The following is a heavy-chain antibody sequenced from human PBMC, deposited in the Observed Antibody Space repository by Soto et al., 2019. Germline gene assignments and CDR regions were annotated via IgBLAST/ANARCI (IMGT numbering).Heavy chain of an antibody. Sequence: GGSLRLSCAASGFTFCSYGMHWVRQAPGKELEWVAVISYDGSNKYYADSVKGRFTISRDNSKNTLYLQMNSLRAEDTSVYYCAKDRTFKSHYYYYGMDVWGQGTTVTVSS. CDR1: GFTFCSYG. J-gene: IGHJ6*02. CDR3: AKDRTFKSHYYYYGMDV. V-gene: IGHV3-30*18. CDR2: ISYDGSNK.